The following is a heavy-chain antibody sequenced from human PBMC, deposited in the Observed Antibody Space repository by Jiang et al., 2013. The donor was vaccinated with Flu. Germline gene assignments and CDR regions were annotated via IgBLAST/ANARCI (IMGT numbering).Heavy chain of an antibody. CDR3: TRDLGDGYNSEGFDY. CDR2: IRSKAYGGTT. J-gene: IGHJ4*02. V-gene: IGHV3-49*03. Sequence: TFGDYAMSWFRQAPGKGLEWVGFIRSKAYGGTTEYAASVKGRFTISRDDSKSIAYLQMNSLKTEDTAVYYCTRDLGDGYNSEGFDYWGQGTLVTVSS. D-gene: IGHD5-24*01. CDR1: TFGDYA.